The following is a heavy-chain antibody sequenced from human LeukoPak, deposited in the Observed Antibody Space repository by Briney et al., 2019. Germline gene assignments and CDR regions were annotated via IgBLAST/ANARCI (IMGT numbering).Heavy chain of an antibody. CDR3: ARGRNLKGWLQESVRDFDY. CDR2: ISSSGSTI. V-gene: IGHV3-11*01. CDR1: GFTFGDYA. J-gene: IGHJ4*02. Sequence: GGSLRLSCTASGFTFGDYAMSWIRQAPGKGLEWVSYISSSGSTIYYADSVKGRFTISRDNAKNSLYLQMNSLRAEDTAVYYCARGRNLKGWLQESVRDFDYWGQGTLVTVSS. D-gene: IGHD5-24*01.